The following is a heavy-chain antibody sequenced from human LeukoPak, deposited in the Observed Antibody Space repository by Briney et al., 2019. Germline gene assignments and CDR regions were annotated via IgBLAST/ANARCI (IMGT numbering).Heavy chain of an antibody. CDR2: IYPGDSDT. J-gene: IGHJ4*02. D-gene: IGHD3-16*01. V-gene: IGHV5-51*01. CDR3: ARSGLGDSRVY. Sequence: GESLKISCKGSGYSFTTYWIVWGRQMPGKGLEWMGIIYPGDSDTKYSPSFQGQVTISADKSTSTAYLQWSSLKASDTATYYCARSGLGDSRVYWGQGTLVTVSS. CDR1: GYSFTTYW.